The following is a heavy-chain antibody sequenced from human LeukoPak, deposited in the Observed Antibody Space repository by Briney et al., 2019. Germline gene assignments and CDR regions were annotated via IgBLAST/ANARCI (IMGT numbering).Heavy chain of an antibody. J-gene: IGHJ6*04. V-gene: IGHV3-21*01. CDR1: GFTFSSYS. Sequence: GGSLRLSCAASGFTFSSYSMNWVRHAPGKGLEWVSSISSSSSYIYYADSVKGRFTISRDNAKNSLYLQMNSLRAEDTAVYYCARDGSAARGHYYGMDVWGKGTTVTVSS. CDR2: ISSSSSYI. D-gene: IGHD2-2*01. CDR3: ARDGSAARGHYYGMDV.